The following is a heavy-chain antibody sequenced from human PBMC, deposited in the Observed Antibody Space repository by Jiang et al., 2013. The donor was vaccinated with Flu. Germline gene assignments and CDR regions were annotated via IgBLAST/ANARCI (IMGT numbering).Heavy chain of an antibody. D-gene: IGHD3-22*01. CDR1: GYSFTSYW. Sequence: GAEVKKPRESLRISCKGSGYSFTSYWISWVRQMPGKGLEWMGRVDPSDSYTNYSPSLQGHVTISADKSISTAYLQWSSLKASDTAMYYCAAQPPVEFGGDSSGHRFDYWGQGTLVTVSS. V-gene: IGHV5-10-1*01. CDR3: AAQPPVEFGGDSSGHRFDY. CDR2: VDPSDSYT. J-gene: IGHJ4*02.